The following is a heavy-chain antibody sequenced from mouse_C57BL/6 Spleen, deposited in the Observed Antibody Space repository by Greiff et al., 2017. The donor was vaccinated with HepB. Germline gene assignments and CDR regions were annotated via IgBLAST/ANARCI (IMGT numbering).Heavy chain of an antibody. D-gene: IGHD2-3*01. CDR3: TRDPMDGYYHYYAMDY. CDR2: ISSGGDYI. J-gene: IGHJ4*01. CDR1: GFTFSSYA. Sequence: EVQRVESGEGLVKPGGSLKLSCAASGFTFSSYAMSWVRQTPEKRLEWVAYISSGGDYIYYADTVKGRFTISRDNARNTLYLQMSSLKSEDTAMYYCTRDPMDGYYHYYAMDYWGQGTSVTVSS. V-gene: IGHV5-9-1*02.